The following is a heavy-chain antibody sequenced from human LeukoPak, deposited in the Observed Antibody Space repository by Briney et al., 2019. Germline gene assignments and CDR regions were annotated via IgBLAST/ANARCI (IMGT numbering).Heavy chain of an antibody. J-gene: IGHJ3*02. D-gene: IGHD2-8*01. Sequence: PGGSLRLSCAASGFTVSSNYMSWVRQAPGKGLEWVSVIYSGGSTYYADSVKGRFTISRDNSKNTLYLQMNSLRAEDTAVYYCAKDLIVLMVYASNHDAFDIWGQGTMVTVSS. CDR1: GFTVSSNY. CDR3: AKDLIVLMVYASNHDAFDI. CDR2: IYSGGST. V-gene: IGHV3-53*01.